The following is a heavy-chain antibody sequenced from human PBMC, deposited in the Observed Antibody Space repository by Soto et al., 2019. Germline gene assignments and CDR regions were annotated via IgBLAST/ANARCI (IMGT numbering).Heavy chain of an antibody. CDR3: ARDGDVNTGFGKDY. Sequence: VGSLRLSCAASGFTFSSYGMHWVRQAPGKGLEWVAFIWHDGGNKFYAESVKGRFTISRDNSKNTPYLQMTSLSAEDTAMYYCARDGDVNTGFGKDYWGQGTLVTVSS. J-gene: IGHJ4*02. V-gene: IGHV3-33*01. CDR1: GFTFSSYG. CDR2: IWHDGGNK. D-gene: IGHD3-16*01.